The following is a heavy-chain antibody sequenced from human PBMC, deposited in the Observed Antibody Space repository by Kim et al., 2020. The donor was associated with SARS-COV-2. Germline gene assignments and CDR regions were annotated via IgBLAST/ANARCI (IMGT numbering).Heavy chain of an antibody. CDR2: IIPILGIA. CDR3: ARDHRRNIWSGEEGFDP. CDR1: GGTFSSYA. Sequence: SVKVSCKASGGTFSSYAISWVRQAPGQGLEWMGRIIPILGIANYAQKFQGRVTITADKSTSTAYMELSSLRSEDTAVYYCARDHRRNIWSGEEGFDPWGQGTLVTVSS. D-gene: IGHD3-3*01. V-gene: IGHV1-69*04. J-gene: IGHJ5*02.